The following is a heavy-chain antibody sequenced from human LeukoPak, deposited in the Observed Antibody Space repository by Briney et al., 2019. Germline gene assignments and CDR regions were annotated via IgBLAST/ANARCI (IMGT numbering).Heavy chain of an antibody. CDR3: AREDPQSTVPEGMDV. J-gene: IGHJ6*02. CDR2: IYYTGTT. Sequence: PSQTLSLTCSVSGGSISTNYCSSIRQPPGQGLKCSGDIYYTGTTNSNPSLWSRVTMSVDTSRNQFSLRLSSVTAADTAVYYCAREDPQSTVPEGMDVWGHGTTVIIAS. D-gene: IGHD4-17*01. CDR1: GGSISTNY. V-gene: IGHV4-59*01.